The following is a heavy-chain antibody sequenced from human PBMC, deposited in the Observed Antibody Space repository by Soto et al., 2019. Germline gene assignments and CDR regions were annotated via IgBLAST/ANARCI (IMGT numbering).Heavy chain of an antibody. CDR3: ARWRLYCTNGVCYCRTADY. CDR1: GYTFTSYD. J-gene: IGHJ4*02. CDR2: MNPNSGNT. D-gene: IGHD2-8*01. Sequence: ASVKVSCKASGYTFTSYDINWVRQATGQGLEWMGWMNPNSGNTGYAQKFQGRVTMTRNTPISTAYMELRSLRSEDTAVYYCARWRLYCTNGVCYCRTADYWGEGTLATAS. V-gene: IGHV1-8*01.